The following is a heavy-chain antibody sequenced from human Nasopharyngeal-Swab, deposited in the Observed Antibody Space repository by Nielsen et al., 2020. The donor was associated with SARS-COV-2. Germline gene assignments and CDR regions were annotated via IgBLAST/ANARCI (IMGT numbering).Heavy chain of an antibody. CDR1: GGSFSGYY. CDR2: INHSGST. Sequence: SETLSLTCAVYGGSFSGYYWSWIRQPPGKGLEWIGEINHSGSTNYNPSLKSRVTISVDTSKNQFSLKLSSVTAADTAVYYCARHGRRWLQLRISWFDPWGQGTLVTVSS. V-gene: IGHV4-34*01. CDR3: ARHGRRWLQLRISWFDP. D-gene: IGHD5-24*01. J-gene: IGHJ5*02.